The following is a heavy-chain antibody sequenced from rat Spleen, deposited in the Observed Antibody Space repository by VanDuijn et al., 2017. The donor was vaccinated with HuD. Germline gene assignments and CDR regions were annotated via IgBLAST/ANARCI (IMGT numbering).Heavy chain of an antibody. CDR3: ARHHNNYRYYFDY. CDR1: GFTFSNYH. CDR2: ISYDGSST. J-gene: IGHJ2*01. V-gene: IGHV5-7*01. Sequence: EVQLVESGGGLVQPGRSLKLSCAASGFTFSNYHMAWVRQAPKRGLEWVATISYDGSSTYYRDSVKGRFTISRDNAKSTLYLQMDSLRSEDTATYYCARHHNNYRYYFDYWGQGVMVTVSS. D-gene: IGHD1-10*01.